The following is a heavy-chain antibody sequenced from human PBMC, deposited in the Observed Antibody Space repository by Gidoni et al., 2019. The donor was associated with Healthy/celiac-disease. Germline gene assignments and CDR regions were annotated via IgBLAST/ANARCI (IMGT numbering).Heavy chain of an antibody. V-gene: IGHV3-30*04. CDR3: ARDPGDYDILTGYYLDY. D-gene: IGHD3-9*01. CDR1: GFTFGSYA. CDR2: ISYDGSNK. J-gene: IGHJ4*02. Sequence: QVQLVESGGGVVQPGRSLRLSCAASGFTFGSYAMHWVRQAPGKGLEWVAVISYDGSNKYYADSVKGRFTISRDNSKNTLYLQMNSLRAEDTAVYYCARDPGDYDILTGYYLDYWGQGTLVTVSS.